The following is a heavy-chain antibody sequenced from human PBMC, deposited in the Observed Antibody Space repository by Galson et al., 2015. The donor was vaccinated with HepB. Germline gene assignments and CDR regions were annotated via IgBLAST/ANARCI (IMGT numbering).Heavy chain of an antibody. V-gene: IGHV3-33*08. Sequence: SLRLSCAASGFTFSSYGMHWVRQAPGKGLEWVAVIWYDGSNKYYADSVKGRFTISRDNSKNTLYLQMNSLRAEDTAVYYCARDEITMIVGVADAFDIWGQGTMVTVSS. CDR1: GFTFSSYG. J-gene: IGHJ3*02. CDR2: IWYDGSNK. CDR3: ARDEITMIVGVADAFDI. D-gene: IGHD3-22*01.